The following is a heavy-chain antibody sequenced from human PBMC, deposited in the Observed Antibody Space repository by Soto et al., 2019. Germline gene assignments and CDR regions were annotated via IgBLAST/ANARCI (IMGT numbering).Heavy chain of an antibody. CDR1: GASFSGYY. CDR2: INHSGSP. CDR3: ARGTWEIRFDP. J-gene: IGHJ5*02. Sequence: QVQLQQWGAGLLKPSETLSLTCAVYGASFSGYYWSWIRPPPGKGLEWIGEINHSGSPNYNPSLGSRVTISVDTSKNQFSLKLSSVTAADTAVYYCARGTWEIRFDPWGQGTLVTVSS. V-gene: IGHV4-34*01. D-gene: IGHD1-26*01.